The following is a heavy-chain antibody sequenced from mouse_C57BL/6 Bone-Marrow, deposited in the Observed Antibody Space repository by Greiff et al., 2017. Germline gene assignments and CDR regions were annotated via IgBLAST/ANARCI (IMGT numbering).Heavy chain of an antibody. CDR1: GYTFTGYW. CDR3: ARRRRNYCGSRDDMDD. V-gene: IGHV1-9*01. D-gene: IGHD1-1*01. Sequence: QVQLQQSGAELMKPGASVKLSCKVTGYTFTGYWIEWVKQRPGHGLEWIGEILPGSGSTNYNEKFKGKATFTAATSSNTAYMPLSSLTTEDSAIYYCARRRRNYCGSRDDMDDWGKATSVTVSS. CDR2: ILPGSGST. J-gene: IGHJ4*01.